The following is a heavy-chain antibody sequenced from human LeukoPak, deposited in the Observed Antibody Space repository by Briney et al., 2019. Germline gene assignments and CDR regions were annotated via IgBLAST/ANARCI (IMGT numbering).Heavy chain of an antibody. CDR2: VSGSSGST. CDR3: AKMARYSYVGVYYFDY. CDR1: GFTFSSYW. Sequence: GGSLRLSCAASGFTFSSYWMHWVRQAPGKGLEWVSGVSGSSGSTYSADSVKGRFTISRDNSKSTLFLQMNSLRAEDTAVYYCAKMARYSYVGVYYFDYWGQGTLVTVSS. V-gene: IGHV3-23*01. J-gene: IGHJ4*02. D-gene: IGHD5-18*01.